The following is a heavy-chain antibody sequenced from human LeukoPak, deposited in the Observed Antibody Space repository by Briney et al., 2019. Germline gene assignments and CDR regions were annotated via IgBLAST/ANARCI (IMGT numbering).Heavy chain of an antibody. D-gene: IGHD1-1*01. Sequence: GGSLRLSCAASGFTFSSYGMHWVRQAPGKGLEWVAVISYDGNKKYFADSVKGRFTISRDNSKNTLYLQMNSLRAEDTAVYYCARWGVTTGTTGLGYWGQGTLVTVSS. CDR1: GFTFSSYG. V-gene: IGHV3-30*19. CDR2: ISYDGNKK. J-gene: IGHJ4*02. CDR3: ARWGVTTGTTGLGY.